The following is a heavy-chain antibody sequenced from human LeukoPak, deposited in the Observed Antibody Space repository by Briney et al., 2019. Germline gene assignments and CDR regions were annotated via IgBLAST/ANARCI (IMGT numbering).Heavy chain of an antibody. Sequence: GGSLRLSCAASGFTFSSYGMHWVRQAPGKGLEWVAFTRYDGSNKYYADSVKGRFTISRDNSKNTLYLQMNSLRAEDTAVYYCATVWFGESKRSAWGQGTLVTVSS. CDR2: TRYDGSNK. J-gene: IGHJ5*02. D-gene: IGHD3-10*01. CDR1: GFTFSSYG. CDR3: ATVWFGESKRSA. V-gene: IGHV3-30*02.